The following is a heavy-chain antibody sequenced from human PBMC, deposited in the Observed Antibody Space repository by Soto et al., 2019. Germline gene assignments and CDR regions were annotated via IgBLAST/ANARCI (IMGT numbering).Heavy chain of an antibody. D-gene: IGHD3-10*01. CDR1: GGSISSGNW. CDR3: ARLYASGSLPYYFDY. CDR2: VYHSGST. J-gene: IGHJ4*02. V-gene: IGHV4-4*02. Sequence: PSETLSLTCAVSGGSISSGNWWSWVRQPPGKGLEWIGEVYHSGSTNYNPSLKGRVTISVDRSENQFSLQLTSVTAADTAVYYCARLYASGSLPYYFDYWGQGTLVTVSS.